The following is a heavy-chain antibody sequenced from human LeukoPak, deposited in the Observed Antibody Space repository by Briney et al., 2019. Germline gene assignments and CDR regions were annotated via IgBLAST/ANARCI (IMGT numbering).Heavy chain of an antibody. Sequence: ASVTVSCKASGYTFTSYYMHWVRQAPGQGLEWMGIINPSGGSTSYAQKFQDRVTMTRDTSTSTVYMELSSLRSEDTAVYYCASGIAAADYYYYYGMDVWGKGTTVTVSS. D-gene: IGHD6-13*01. J-gene: IGHJ6*04. CDR2: INPSGGST. CDR1: GYTFTSYY. V-gene: IGHV1-46*01. CDR3: ASGIAAADYYYYYGMDV.